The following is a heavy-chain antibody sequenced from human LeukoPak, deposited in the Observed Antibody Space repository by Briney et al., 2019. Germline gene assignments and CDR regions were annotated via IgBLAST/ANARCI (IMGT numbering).Heavy chain of an antibody. D-gene: IGHD3-3*01. Sequence: PGGSLRLSCAAPGFTFRSYAMSGVRQAPGKGLEWVSAISGSGGSTYYADSVKGRFTISRDNSKNTLYLQMNSLRAEDTAVYYCAKTSDRGYPGVRELYDFWSGYRFDPWGQGTLVTVSS. J-gene: IGHJ5*02. CDR2: ISGSGGST. V-gene: IGHV3-23*01. CDR1: GFTFRSYA. CDR3: AKTSDRGYPGVRELYDFWSGYRFDP.